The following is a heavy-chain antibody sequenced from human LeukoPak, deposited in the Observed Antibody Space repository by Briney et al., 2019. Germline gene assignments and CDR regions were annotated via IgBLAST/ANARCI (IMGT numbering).Heavy chain of an antibody. J-gene: IGHJ4*02. Sequence: ASVKVSCKASGYTFTAYYMHWVRQAPGQGLEWMGYIYPNSGATKYAQKFQGRVTITRDTSISTAYMELSGLGSDDTAVYYCGTLLSNGPFDYWGQGSLVTVSS. CDR3: GTLLSNGPFDY. CDR2: IYPNSGAT. V-gene: IGHV1-2*02. CDR1: GYTFTAYY.